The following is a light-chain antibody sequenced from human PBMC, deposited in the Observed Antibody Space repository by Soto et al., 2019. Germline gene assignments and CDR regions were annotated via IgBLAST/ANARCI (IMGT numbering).Light chain of an antibody. CDR1: QSVSSSY. J-gene: IGKJ5*01. CDR2: GAS. Sequence: EIVLTQSPGTLSLSPGERATLSCRASQSVSSSYLAWYQQKPGQAPRLLIYGASSRATGIPDRFSGSGSGTDFTLTISRLEPEDFAVYYCQQYGSSPLFGQGTRWRL. CDR3: QQYGSSPL. V-gene: IGKV3-20*01.